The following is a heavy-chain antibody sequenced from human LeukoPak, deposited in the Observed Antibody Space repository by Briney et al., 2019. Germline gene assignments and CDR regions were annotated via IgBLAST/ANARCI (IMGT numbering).Heavy chain of an antibody. CDR1: GGSISSYY. V-gene: IGHV4-59*01. J-gene: IGHJ4*02. D-gene: IGHD6-19*01. CDR2: IYYSGST. CDR3: ARVHLSSGWYGGSGYYFDY. Sequence: SETLSLTCTVSGGSISSYYWGWIRQPPGQGLGWIGYIYYSGSTNYNPSLKSRVTISVDTSKNQFSLKLSSVTAADTAVYYCARVHLSSGWYGGSGYYFDYWGQGTLVTVSS.